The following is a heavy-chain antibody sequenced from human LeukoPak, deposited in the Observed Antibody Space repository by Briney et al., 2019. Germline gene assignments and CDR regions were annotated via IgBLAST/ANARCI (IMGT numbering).Heavy chain of an antibody. Sequence: SVKVSCKASGGTFSSYAISWVRQAPGQGLEWMGGIIPIFGTANYAQKFQGRVTITADESTSTAYMELSSLRSEDTAVYYCASDVDCSGGSCYSPLFDYWGQGTLVTVSS. D-gene: IGHD2-15*01. CDR3: ASDVDCSGGSCYSPLFDY. CDR1: GGTFSSYA. CDR2: IIPIFGTA. J-gene: IGHJ4*02. V-gene: IGHV1-69*13.